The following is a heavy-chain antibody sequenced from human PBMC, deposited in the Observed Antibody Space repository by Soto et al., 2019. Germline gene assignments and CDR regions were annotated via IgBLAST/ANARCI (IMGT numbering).Heavy chain of an antibody. Sequence: SETLSLTCTVSCGSITSSYYWGWIRQPPGKGLEWIGSIYYSGSTYYNPSLKSRVTISVDTSKNQFSLKLSSVTAADTAVYYCATIPATTILTDYWGQGTLVTVSS. V-gene: IGHV4-39*01. J-gene: IGHJ4*02. CDR3: ATIPATTILTDY. D-gene: IGHD2-2*02. CDR1: CGSITSSYY. CDR2: IYYSGST.